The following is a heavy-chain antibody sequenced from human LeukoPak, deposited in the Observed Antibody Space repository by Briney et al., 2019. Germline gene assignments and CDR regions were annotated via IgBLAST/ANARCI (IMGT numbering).Heavy chain of an antibody. CDR3: AKDQLNRFCSGGSCSTTHDY. J-gene: IGHJ4*02. Sequence: GGSLRLSCAASGFTFSSYAMSWVRQAPGKGLEWVSAISGSGGSTYYADSVKGRFTISRDNSKYTLYLQMNSLRAEDTAIYYCAKDQLNRFCSGGSCSTTHDYWGQGTLVTVSS. V-gene: IGHV3-23*01. D-gene: IGHD2-15*01. CDR1: GFTFSSYA. CDR2: ISGSGGST.